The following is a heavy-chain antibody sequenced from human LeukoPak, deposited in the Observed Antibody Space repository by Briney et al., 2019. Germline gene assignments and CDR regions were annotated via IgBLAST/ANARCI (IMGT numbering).Heavy chain of an antibody. CDR1: GYIFTTYW. D-gene: IGHD3-22*01. CDR3: ARTLYYDSSGYRPDY. CDR2: IYPGDSDT. J-gene: IGHJ4*02. Sequence: GESLKISCKTSGYIFTTYWIGGVRQMAGKGLEWMGIIYPGDSDTRYSPSFQGQVTISADKSINTAYLQWSSLKASDTAMYYCARTLYYDSSGYRPDYWGQGTQVTVSS. V-gene: IGHV5-51*01.